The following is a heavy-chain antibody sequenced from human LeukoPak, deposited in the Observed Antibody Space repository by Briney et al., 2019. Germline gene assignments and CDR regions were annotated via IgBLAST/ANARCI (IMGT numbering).Heavy chain of an antibody. CDR3: ARERSIAVAGTLRREVYYMDV. D-gene: IGHD6-19*01. Sequence: ASVKVSCKASGYTFTSYYMHWVRQAPGQGLEWMGIINPSGGGTSYAQKFQGRVTMTRDTSTSTVYMELSSLRSEDTAVYYCARERSIAVAGTLRREVYYMDVWGKGTTVTVSS. CDR1: GYTFTSYY. J-gene: IGHJ6*03. V-gene: IGHV1-46*01. CDR2: INPSGGGT.